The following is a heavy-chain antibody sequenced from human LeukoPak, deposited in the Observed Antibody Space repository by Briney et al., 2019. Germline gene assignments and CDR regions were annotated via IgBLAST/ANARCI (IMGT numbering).Heavy chain of an antibody. CDR2: IYYSGST. CDR1: GSFISSYY. Sequence: SETLSLTCTVSGSFISSYYWSWIRQPPGKGLEWIGYIYYSGSTNYNPSLKSRLTISVDTSKNQFSLKLSSVTAADTAVYYCARVAYYYMDVWGKGTTVTVSS. J-gene: IGHJ6*03. CDR3: ARVAYYYMDV. V-gene: IGHV4-59*01.